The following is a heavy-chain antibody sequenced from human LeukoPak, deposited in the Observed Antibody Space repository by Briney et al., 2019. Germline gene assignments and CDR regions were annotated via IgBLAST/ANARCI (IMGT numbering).Heavy chain of an antibody. Sequence: SVKVSCKASGGTFSSYAISWVRQAPGQGLEWMGGIIPIFGTANYAQKFQGRVTITADESTSTAYMELSSLRPEDTAVYYCARDGYSYGLFDYWGQGTLVTVSS. D-gene: IGHD5-18*01. CDR2: IIPIFGTA. J-gene: IGHJ4*02. V-gene: IGHV1-69*13. CDR1: GGTFSSYA. CDR3: ARDGYSYGLFDY.